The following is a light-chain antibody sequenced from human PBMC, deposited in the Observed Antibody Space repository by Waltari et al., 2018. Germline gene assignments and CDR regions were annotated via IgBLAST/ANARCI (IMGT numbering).Light chain of an antibody. V-gene: IGKV3-15*01. CDR2: GAS. CDR3: QQYNNWPQT. Sequence: ETVMTQSPGTLSVSPGERATLSCRASQSVSSNLAWYQQKPGQAPRLLIYGASTRTTGIPARFSGSGSGTEFTLTITSLQSEDFAVYYCQQYNNWPQTFGQGTKVEI. CDR1: QSVSSN. J-gene: IGKJ1*01.